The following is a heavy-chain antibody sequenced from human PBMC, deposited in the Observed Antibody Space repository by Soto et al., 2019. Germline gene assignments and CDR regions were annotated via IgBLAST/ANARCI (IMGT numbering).Heavy chain of an antibody. J-gene: IGHJ6*02. CDR1: GDSVSSNSAA. V-gene: IGHV6-1*01. Sequence: SQTLSLTCAISGDSVSSNSAAWNWIRQSPSRGLEWLGRTYYRSKWYNDYAVSVKSRITINPDTSKNQFSLQLNSVTPEDTAVYYCARGVYCSSTSCYKLYYYGMDVWGQGTTVTVPS. CDR2: TYYRSKWYN. CDR3: ARGVYCSSTSCYKLYYYGMDV. D-gene: IGHD2-2*02.